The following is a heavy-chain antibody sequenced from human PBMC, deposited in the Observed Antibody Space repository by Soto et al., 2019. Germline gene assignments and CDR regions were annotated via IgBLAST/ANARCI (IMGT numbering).Heavy chain of an antibody. CDR1: GGSVSSGSYY. J-gene: IGHJ4*02. V-gene: IGHV4-61*01. Sequence: ETLSLTCTVSGGSVSSGSYYLSWIRQPPGKGLEWIGYIYYSGTSYHNPSLKSRVTISVDTAKNQFSLTLTSVTAADTAIYYCASRVEGLYSGNDRYYFDYWGQGTLVTVSS. D-gene: IGHD5-12*01. CDR2: IYYSGTS. CDR3: ASRVEGLYSGNDRYYFDY.